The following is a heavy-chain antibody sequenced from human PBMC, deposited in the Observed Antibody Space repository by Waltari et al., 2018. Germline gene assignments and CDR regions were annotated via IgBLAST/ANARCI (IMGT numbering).Heavy chain of an antibody. CDR1: GFSVRSNY. CDR3: AREYYYYYHGMDV. Sequence: EVTLVESGGGLVQPGGSLRLSVAASGFSVRSNYMSWVRQAPGKGLEWLSVIYSGGTTHYADSVRGRFTISRHNSNNTLYLQMNSLRPEDTAVYYCAREYYYYYHGMDVWGQGTTVTVS. CDR2: IYSGGTT. J-gene: IGHJ6*02. V-gene: IGHV3-53*04.